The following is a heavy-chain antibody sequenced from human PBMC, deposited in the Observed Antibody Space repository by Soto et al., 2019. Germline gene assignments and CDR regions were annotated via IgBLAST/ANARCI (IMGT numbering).Heavy chain of an antibody. CDR2: TYYRSKWYN. V-gene: IGHV6-1*01. J-gene: IGHJ5*02. D-gene: IGHD6-19*01. Sequence: SQTLSLTCAISGDSVSSNSAAWNWIRQSPSRGLEWLGRTYYRSKWYNDYAVSVKSRITINPDTSKNQFSLQLNSVTPEDTAVYYCARVPRLYSSGWNNWFAPWGQGTLVTVSS. CDR1: GDSVSSNSAA. CDR3: ARVPRLYSSGWNNWFAP.